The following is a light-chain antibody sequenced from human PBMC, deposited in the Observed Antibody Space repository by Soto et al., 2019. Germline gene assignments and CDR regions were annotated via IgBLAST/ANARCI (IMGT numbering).Light chain of an antibody. J-gene: IGKJ4*01. CDR1: QSIVSS. CDR3: QQSYTTPLT. CDR2: AAS. Sequence: DIQMTQSPSSLSASVGDRVTITCRASQSIVSSLNWYQQKPGEASKLLIYAASSLQSGVPSRFSVSGPGTDFTLTITSLQAEDFANYYYQQSYTTPLTFGGGTKVEIK. V-gene: IGKV1-39*01.